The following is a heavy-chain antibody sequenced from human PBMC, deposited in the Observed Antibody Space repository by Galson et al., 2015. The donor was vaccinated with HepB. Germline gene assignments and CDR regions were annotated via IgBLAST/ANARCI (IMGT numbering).Heavy chain of an antibody. Sequence: SVKVSCKASGGTFSSYAISWVRQAPGQGLEWMGGIIPIFGIANYAQKFQGRVTITADEFTSTAYMELSSLRSEDTAVYYCACAPRREYSSSSEAFDIWGQGTMVTVSS. V-gene: IGHV1-69*13. J-gene: IGHJ3*02. D-gene: IGHD6-6*01. CDR1: GGTFSSYA. CDR2: IIPIFGIA. CDR3: ACAPRREYSSSSEAFDI.